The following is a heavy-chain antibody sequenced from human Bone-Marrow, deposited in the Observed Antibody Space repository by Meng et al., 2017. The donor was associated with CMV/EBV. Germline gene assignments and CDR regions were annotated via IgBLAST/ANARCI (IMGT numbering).Heavy chain of an antibody. V-gene: IGHV1-69*10. D-gene: IGHD2-2*01. Sequence: SVKVSCKASGGTFSSYAISWVRQAPGQGLEWMGGIIPILGIANYAQKFQGRVTMTRDTSTSTVYMELSSLRTEDTAVYYCARDFRHTSIVVVPAAMAADYYYGMDVWGQGTTVTISS. CDR2: IIPILGIA. CDR1: GGTFSSYA. J-gene: IGHJ6*02. CDR3: ARDFRHTSIVVVPAAMAADYYYGMDV.